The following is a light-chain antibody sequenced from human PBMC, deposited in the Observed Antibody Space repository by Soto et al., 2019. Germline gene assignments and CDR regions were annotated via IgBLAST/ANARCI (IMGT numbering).Light chain of an antibody. V-gene: IGLV2-11*01. Sequence: QSALTQPRSVSGSPGQSVTISCTGTSSDVGAYNYVSWYQHHPGNAPKFMIYDVSKRPSGVPDRFSGSKSGNTASLTISGLQAEDEADYYCCSYAGSYTGVFGTGTTVTVL. CDR3: CSYAGSYTGV. CDR2: DVS. J-gene: IGLJ1*01. CDR1: SSDVGAYNY.